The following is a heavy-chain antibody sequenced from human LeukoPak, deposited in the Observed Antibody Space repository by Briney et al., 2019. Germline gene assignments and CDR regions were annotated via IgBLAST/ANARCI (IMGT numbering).Heavy chain of an antibody. CDR3: ARDRRYGDYAY. CDR2: INPNSGGT. Sequence: ASVKVSCKASGYTFTGYYMHWVRQAPGQGLEWMGWINPNSGGTNYAKKFQGRVTMTRDTSISTAYMELSRLRSDDTAVYYCARDRRYGDYAYWGQGTLVTVSS. D-gene: IGHD4-17*01. J-gene: IGHJ4*02. V-gene: IGHV1-2*02. CDR1: GYTFTGYY.